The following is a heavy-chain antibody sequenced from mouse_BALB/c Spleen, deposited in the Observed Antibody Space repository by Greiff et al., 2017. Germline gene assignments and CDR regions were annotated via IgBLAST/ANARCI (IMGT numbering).Heavy chain of an antibody. D-gene: IGHD1-1*01. CDR3: TRDTNVFAY. J-gene: IGHJ3*01. V-gene: IGHV5-6-4*01. Sequence: EVQLQESGGGLVKPGGSLKLSCAASGFTFSSYTMSWVRQTPEKRLEWVATISSGGSYTYYPDSVKGRFTISRDNAKNTLYLQMSSLKSEDTAMYYCTRDTNVFAYWGQGTLVTVSA. CDR1: GFTFSSYT. CDR2: ISSGGSYT.